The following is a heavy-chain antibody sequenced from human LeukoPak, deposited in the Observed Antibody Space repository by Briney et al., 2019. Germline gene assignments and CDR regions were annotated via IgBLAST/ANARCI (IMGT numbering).Heavy chain of an antibody. Sequence: PGGSLRLSCAASGFTFSRYAMNWVRQAPGKGLEWVSAISGSGGSTYHADSVKGRFTISRDNSKNTLYLQMNSLRAEDTAVYYCAKHGSSVTIFGVVKYYFDYWGQGTLVTVSS. CDR3: AKHGSSVTIFGVVKYYFDY. CDR1: GFTFSRYA. J-gene: IGHJ4*02. D-gene: IGHD3-3*01. CDR2: ISGSGGST. V-gene: IGHV3-23*01.